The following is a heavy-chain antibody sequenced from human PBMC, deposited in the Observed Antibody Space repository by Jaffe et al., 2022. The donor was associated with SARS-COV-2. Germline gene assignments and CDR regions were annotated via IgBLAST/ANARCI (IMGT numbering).Heavy chain of an antibody. J-gene: IGHJ6*02. CDR3: ARGYCSGGSCYSNYYYGMDV. Sequence: EVQLVESGGGLVQPGRSLRLSCAASGFTFDDYAMHWVRQAPGKGLEWVSGISWNSGSIGYADSVKGRFTISRDNAKNSLYLQMNSLRAEDTALYYCARGYCSGGSCYSNYYYGMDVWGQGTTVTVSS. CDR2: ISWNSGSI. V-gene: IGHV3-9*01. D-gene: IGHD2-15*01. CDR1: GFTFDDYA.